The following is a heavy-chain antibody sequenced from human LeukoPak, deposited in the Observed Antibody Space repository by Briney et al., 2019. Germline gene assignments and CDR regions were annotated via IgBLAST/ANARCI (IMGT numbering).Heavy chain of an antibody. J-gene: IGHJ4*02. Sequence: ASVKVSCKASGYTFTSYDINWVRQATGQGLEWMGWMNPNSGNTGYAQKFQGRVTMTRNTSISTAYTELSSLRSEDTAVYYCARRIGYYDYVWGEYYFDYWGQGTLVTVSS. CDR3: ARRIGYYDYVWGEYYFDY. CDR2: MNPNSGNT. D-gene: IGHD3-16*01. CDR1: GYTFTSYD. V-gene: IGHV1-8*01.